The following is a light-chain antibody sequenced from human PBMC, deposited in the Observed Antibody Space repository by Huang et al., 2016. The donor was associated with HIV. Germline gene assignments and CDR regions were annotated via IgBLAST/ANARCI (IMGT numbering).Light chain of an antibody. Sequence: EIVLTQSPGTLSLSPGEGATLSCRASQNVSSSYLAWYQQRPGQAPRYLIFDASSRATGIPDRFSGSGSGTDFTLTISRLEPEDFAVYYCQQYGSSPPITFGQGTRVGIK. CDR2: DAS. CDR3: QQYGSSPPIT. J-gene: IGKJ5*01. V-gene: IGKV3-20*01. CDR1: QNVSSSY.